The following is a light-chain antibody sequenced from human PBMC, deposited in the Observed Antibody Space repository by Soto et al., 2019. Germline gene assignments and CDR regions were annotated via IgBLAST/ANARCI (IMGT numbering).Light chain of an antibody. J-gene: IGLJ3*02. CDR3: ATWDSSLSVVV. CDR2: ASS. V-gene: IGLV1-51*01. CDR1: YSNIGNNY. Sequence: QSILTQPPSVSAAAGQVVTISCSGGYSNIGNNYVSWFQQLPGAAPKLLIFASSERPSGIPHRFSGSTSGTSATLAISGLQTGDEANYYCATWDSSLSVVVSGGGTKLTVL.